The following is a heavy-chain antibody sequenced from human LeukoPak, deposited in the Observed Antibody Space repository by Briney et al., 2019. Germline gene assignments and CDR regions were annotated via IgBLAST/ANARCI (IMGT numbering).Heavy chain of an antibody. CDR1: GGTFSSYA. Sequence: SVKVSCKASGGTFSSYAISWVRQAPGQGLEWMGGIIPIFGTANYAQKFQGRVTITTDESTSTAYMELSSLRSEDTAVYYCARGSPYYYDSSGWWGQGTLVTVSS. J-gene: IGHJ4*02. V-gene: IGHV1-69*05. CDR3: ARGSPYYYDSSGW. D-gene: IGHD3-22*01. CDR2: IIPIFGTA.